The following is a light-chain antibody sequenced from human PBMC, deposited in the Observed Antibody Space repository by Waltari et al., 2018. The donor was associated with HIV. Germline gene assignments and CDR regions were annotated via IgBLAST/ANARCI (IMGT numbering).Light chain of an antibody. Sequence: QPVVTQEPSLSVSPGGTVPLTCGLSSGSVSTSHYPSWYQQTPGQAPRALIYKTIMRSSGVPHRFAGSILGNKAALTITGAQAVDESDYYCVLFVGGDIWVFGGGTRLTVL. CDR2: KTI. CDR3: VLFVGGDIWV. CDR1: SGSVSTSHY. V-gene: IGLV8-61*01. J-gene: IGLJ3*02.